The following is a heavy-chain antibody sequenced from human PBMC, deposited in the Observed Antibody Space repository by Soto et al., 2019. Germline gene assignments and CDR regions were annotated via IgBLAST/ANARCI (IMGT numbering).Heavy chain of an antibody. CDR1: GGTFSSYA. CDR2: IIPIFGTA. D-gene: IGHD4-17*01. Sequence: SVKVSCKASGGTFSSYAISWVREAPGQGLEWMGGIIPIFGTANYAQKFQGRVTITADESTSTAYMELSSLRSEDTAVYYCARAADDYGDPNDTFDIWGQGTMVTVSS. CDR3: ARAADDYGDPNDTFDI. J-gene: IGHJ3*02. V-gene: IGHV1-69*13.